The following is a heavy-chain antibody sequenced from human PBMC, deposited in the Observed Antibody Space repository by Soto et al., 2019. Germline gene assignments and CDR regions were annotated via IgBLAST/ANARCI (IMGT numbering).Heavy chain of an antibody. CDR1: GGSISSYH. Sequence: QVQLQESGPGLVKPSETLSLSCTVSGGSISSYHWSWIRQTPGKGLEWIGYVHYSWGSNYNPSLKSRVAISLDTSKSQFSLKLTSGTATDTAVYYCARQGFGALPGLVDVWGQGTTVTVSS. J-gene: IGHJ6*02. D-gene: IGHD3-10*01. CDR2: VHYSWGS. V-gene: IGHV4-59*08. CDR3: ARQGFGALPGLVDV.